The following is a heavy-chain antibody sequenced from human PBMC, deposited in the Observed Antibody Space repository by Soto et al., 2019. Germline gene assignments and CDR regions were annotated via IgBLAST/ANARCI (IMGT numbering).Heavy chain of an antibody. D-gene: IGHD6-19*01. J-gene: IGHJ5*02. Sequence: GGSLRLSCAASGFTFSDYYMSWIRQAPGKGLEWVSYISSSGSTIYYADSVKGRFTISRDNAKNSLYLQMNSLRSEDTAVYYCARSVEPGYSSGWFAWGQGTLVTVSS. V-gene: IGHV3-11*04. CDR1: GFTFSDYY. CDR3: ARSVEPGYSSGWFA. CDR2: ISSSGSTI.